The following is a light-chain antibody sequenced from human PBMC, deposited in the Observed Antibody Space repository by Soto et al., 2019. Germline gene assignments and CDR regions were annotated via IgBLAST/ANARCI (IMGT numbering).Light chain of an antibody. CDR1: SSDVGGYNS. V-gene: IGLV2-8*01. CDR2: EVT. Sequence: QSALTQPPSASRSPGQSVTISCTGTSSDVGGYNSVSWYQQHPGTAPKLMIYEVTKRPSGVPDRFSGSKSGNTASLTVSGLQAEDEADYYCSSYAGSNTVLFGGGTQLTVL. J-gene: IGLJ2*01. CDR3: SSYAGSNTVL.